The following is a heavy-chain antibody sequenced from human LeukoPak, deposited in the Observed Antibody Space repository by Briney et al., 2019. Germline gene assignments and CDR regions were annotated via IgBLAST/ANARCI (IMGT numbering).Heavy chain of an antibody. J-gene: IGHJ4*02. CDR1: GFTFSSYA. CDR3: VYCSGGSCPTDYFDY. D-gene: IGHD2-15*01. Sequence: GGSLRLSCAASGFTFSSYAMHWVRQAPGKGLEWVAVISYDGSNKYYADSVKGRFTISRDNSKNTLYLQMNSLRAEDTAVYYCVYCSGGSCPTDYFDYWGQGTLVTVSS. V-gene: IGHV3-30*04. CDR2: ISYDGSNK.